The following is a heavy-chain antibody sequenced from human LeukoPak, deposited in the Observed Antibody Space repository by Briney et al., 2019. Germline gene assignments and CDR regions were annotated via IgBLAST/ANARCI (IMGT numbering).Heavy chain of an antibody. V-gene: IGHV3-21*01. CDR2: ISSSSSYI. CDR3: ARDVGPSVAFDI. D-gene: IGHD1-26*01. J-gene: IGHJ3*02. CDR1: GFTFSSYG. Sequence: GGSLRLSCAASGFTFSSYGVNWVRQAPGKRLDWVSSISSSSSYIYYADSVKGRFTISRDNAKNSLSLEMNSLRAEYTAVYECARDVGPSVAFDIWGQGTMVTVSS.